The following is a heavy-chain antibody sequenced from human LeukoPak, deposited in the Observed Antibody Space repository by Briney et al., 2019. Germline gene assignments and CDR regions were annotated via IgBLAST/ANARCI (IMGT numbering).Heavy chain of an antibody. V-gene: IGHV3-20*04. CDR1: GFKFDDYG. CDR2: INWNGAWT. D-gene: IGHD3-22*01. Sequence: PAGSLRLSCAASGFKFDDYGMSWVRQAPGKGLEWVCDINWNGAWTGHADSVKGRFTISRDNAKNSLYLQMNSLRAEDTALYYCAGYYYDSSRGFDLWGQGTLVTVSA. CDR3: AGYYYDSSRGFDL. J-gene: IGHJ5*02.